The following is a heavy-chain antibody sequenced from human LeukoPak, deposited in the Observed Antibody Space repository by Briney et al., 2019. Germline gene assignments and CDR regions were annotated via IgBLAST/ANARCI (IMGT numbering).Heavy chain of an antibody. D-gene: IGHD3-22*01. J-gene: IGHJ4*02. CDR2: ISWNSGSI. CDR3: AKDLYYYDSSGSFGY. V-gene: IGHV3-9*01. CDR1: GFTFSDTW. Sequence: GGSLRLSCAASGFTFSDTWMHWVRQAPGKGLEWVSGISWNSGSIGYADSVKGRFTISRDNAKNSLYLQMNSLRAEDTALYYCAKDLYYYDSSGSFGYWGQGTLVTVSS.